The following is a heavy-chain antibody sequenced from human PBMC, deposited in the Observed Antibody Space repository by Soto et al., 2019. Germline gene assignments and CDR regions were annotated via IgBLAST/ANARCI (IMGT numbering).Heavy chain of an antibody. V-gene: IGHV4-39*01. Sequence: PSETLSLTCTVSGGPISSSIYYGGGIRQAPGKGLEWLATIYYTGYTYHNPSLKSHVTISVDTSKNQFSLKLTSVTAADTALYYCARSAIATHWFFDLWGRGTLVTVSS. D-gene: IGHD5-18*01. CDR3: ARSAIATHWFFDL. CDR1: GGPISSSIYY. CDR2: IYYTGYT. J-gene: IGHJ2*01.